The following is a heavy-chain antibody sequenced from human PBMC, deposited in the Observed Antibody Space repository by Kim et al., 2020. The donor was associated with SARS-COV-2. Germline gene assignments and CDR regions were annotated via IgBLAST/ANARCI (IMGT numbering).Heavy chain of an antibody. CDR3: AKDMRSSWSGYIPPYYYYGMDV. CDR2: ISWNSGSI. Sequence: GGSLRLSCAASGFTFDDYAMHWVRQAPGKGLEWVSGISWNSGSIGYADSVKGRFTISRDNAKNSLYLQMNSLRAEDTALYHCAKDMRSSWSGYIPPYYYYGMDVWGQGTTVTVSS. J-gene: IGHJ6*02. D-gene: IGHD3-3*01. CDR1: GFTFDDYA. V-gene: IGHV3-9*01.